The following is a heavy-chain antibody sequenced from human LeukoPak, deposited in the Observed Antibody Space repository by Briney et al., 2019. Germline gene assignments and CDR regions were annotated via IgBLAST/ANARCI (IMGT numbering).Heavy chain of an antibody. CDR2: IKEDGSEE. J-gene: IGHJ6*03. V-gene: IGHV3-7*01. D-gene: IGHD6-19*01. Sequence: GGSLRLSCAASGFTFSRYWMTWVRQAPGKGLEWVANIKEDGSEEYYVDSVKGRFTISRDNAQNSLYLQMNSLRAEDAAVYYCAVYSSAEYYYYMDVWGKGTTVTISS. CDR3: AVYSSAEYYYYMDV. CDR1: GFTFSRYW.